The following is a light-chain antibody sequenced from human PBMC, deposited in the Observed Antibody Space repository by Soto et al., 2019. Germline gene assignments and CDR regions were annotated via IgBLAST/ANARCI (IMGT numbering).Light chain of an antibody. Sequence: DFVMTQSPDSLAVSLGERATINCKSSQSLLYFSNNKNYLAWYQHKPGQPPKLLIYWASTRESGVPDRFSGGGSGTDFTLTISSLQAEDVAVYYCQQYYTTPYTFGQGTKLEIK. CDR2: WAS. V-gene: IGKV4-1*01. CDR3: QQYYTTPYT. CDR1: QSLLYFSNNKNY. J-gene: IGKJ2*01.